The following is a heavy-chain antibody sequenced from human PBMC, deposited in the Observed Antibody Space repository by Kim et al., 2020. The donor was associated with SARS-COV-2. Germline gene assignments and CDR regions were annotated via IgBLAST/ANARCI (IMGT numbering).Heavy chain of an antibody. J-gene: IGHJ6*02. CDR1: GFTFSSYD. V-gene: IGHV3-13*04. CDR2: IGTAGDT. D-gene: IGHD6-19*01. Sequence: GGSLRLSCAASGFTFSSYDMHWVRQATGKGLEWVSAIGTAGDTYYPGSVKGRFTISRENAKNSLYLQMNSLRAGDTAVYYCARSGKDSSGWYLQSSYYYGMDVWGQGTTVTISS. CDR3: ARSGKDSSGWYLQSSYYYGMDV.